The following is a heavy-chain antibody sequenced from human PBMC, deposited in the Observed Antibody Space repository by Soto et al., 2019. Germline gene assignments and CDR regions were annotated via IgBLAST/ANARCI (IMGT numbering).Heavy chain of an antibody. J-gene: IGHJ6*02. CDR1: GGTFSSYA. CDR2: IIPIFGTA. D-gene: IGHD6-13*01. V-gene: IGHV1-69*13. Sequence: GASVKVSCKASGGTFSSYAISWVRQAPGQGLEWMGGIIPIFGTANYAQKFQGRVTITADESTSTAYMELSSLRSEDTAVYYCARNWEAGTNYYGMDVWGQGTTVTVSS. CDR3: ARNWEAGTNYYGMDV.